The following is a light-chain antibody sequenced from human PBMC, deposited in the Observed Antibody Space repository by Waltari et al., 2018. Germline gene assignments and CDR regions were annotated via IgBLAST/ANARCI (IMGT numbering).Light chain of an antibody. Sequence: DIQMTQSPSSLSASVGDRVTITCQASQDISNYLNWYQQKPGKAPKLLIYDASSLESGVPSRFSGSGSGTEFTLTISSLQPDDFATYYCQHYNNYSGTFGQGTRVELK. CDR1: QDISNY. CDR3: QHYNNYSGT. J-gene: IGKJ1*01. V-gene: IGKV1-33*01. CDR2: DAS.